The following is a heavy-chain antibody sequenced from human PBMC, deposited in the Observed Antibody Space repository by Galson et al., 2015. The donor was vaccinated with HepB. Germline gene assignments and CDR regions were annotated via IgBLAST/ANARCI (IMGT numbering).Heavy chain of an antibody. CDR1: GFTFSSYG. V-gene: IGHV3-33*01. CDR3: ARDADQLLDSYYYGLDV. CDR2: IWFAGNKT. J-gene: IGHJ6*02. Sequence: SLRLSCAASGFTFSSYGIHWVRQAPGKGLEWVAVIWFAGNKTYYVDSVKGRFTVSRDNSKNTVFLQMNSLRAADTAVHYCARDADQLLDSYYYGLDVWGQGTTVTVSS. D-gene: IGHD2-2*01.